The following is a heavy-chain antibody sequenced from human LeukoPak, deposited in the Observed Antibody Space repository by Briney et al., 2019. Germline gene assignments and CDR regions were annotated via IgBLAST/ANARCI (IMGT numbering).Heavy chain of an antibody. Sequence: PGGSLRLSCAASGFTFSSYAMHWVRQAPGMGLEWVANIKQDGSETYCVDSVKARFTISRDNAKNSLYLQMNSLRDEDTAVYYCARGGSGYSYGKIDSWGQGILVTVSS. D-gene: IGHD5-18*01. J-gene: IGHJ4*02. CDR1: GFTFSSYA. CDR2: IKQDGSET. V-gene: IGHV3-7*01. CDR3: ARGGSGYSYGKIDS.